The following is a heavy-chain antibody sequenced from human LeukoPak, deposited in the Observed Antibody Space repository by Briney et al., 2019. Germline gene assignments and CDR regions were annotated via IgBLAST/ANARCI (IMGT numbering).Heavy chain of an antibody. V-gene: IGHV4-38-2*02. CDR1: GYSISSGYY. CDR3: ARAGYGDSDFDY. J-gene: IGHJ4*02. CDR2: IYHSGST. D-gene: IGHD4-17*01. Sequence: SSETLSLTCTVSGYSISSGYYWGWIRQPPGKGLEWIGTIYHSGSTYYNPSLKSRVTISVDTSKNQFSLKLSSVTAADTAVYYCARAGYGDSDFDYWGQGTLVTVSS.